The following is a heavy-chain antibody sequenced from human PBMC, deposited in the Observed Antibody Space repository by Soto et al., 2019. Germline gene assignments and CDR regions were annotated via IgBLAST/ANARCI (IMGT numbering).Heavy chain of an antibody. Sequence: RSLTCIVSGGSISEKYWNWVRQPPGKGLEWIGLIFANGHTDYNPSLKSRVTMSVDASKNQFSLRLTSMTAADTAVYYCVASLAASGLNWLDPWGRGTLVTVSS. CDR2: IFANGHT. CDR3: VASLAASGLNWLDP. D-gene: IGHD6-13*01. CDR1: GGSISEKY. J-gene: IGHJ5*02. V-gene: IGHV4-4*07.